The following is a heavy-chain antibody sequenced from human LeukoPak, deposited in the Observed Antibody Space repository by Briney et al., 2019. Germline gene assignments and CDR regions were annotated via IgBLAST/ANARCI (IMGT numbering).Heavy chain of an antibody. CDR3: ARGRYYRNFDY. D-gene: IGHD3-9*01. V-gene: IGHV4-39*07. CDR1: GGSISSSNYY. J-gene: IGHJ4*02. Sequence: SETLSLTCTVSGGSISSSNYYWGWIRQPPGKGLEWIGGINHSGSTNYNPSLKSRVTISVDTSKNQFSLKLCSVTAADTAVYYCARGRYYRNFDYWGQGTLVTVSS. CDR2: INHSGST.